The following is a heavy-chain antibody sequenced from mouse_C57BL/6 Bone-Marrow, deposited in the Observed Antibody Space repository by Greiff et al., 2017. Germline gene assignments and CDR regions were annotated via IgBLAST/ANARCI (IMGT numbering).Heavy chain of an antibody. J-gene: IGHJ2*01. CDR2: IDPSDSET. CDR1: GYTFTSYW. CDR3: AREGTVVAPFDY. V-gene: IGHV1-52*01. D-gene: IGHD1-1*01. Sequence: QVQLQQPGAELVRPGSSVQLSCKASGYTFTSYWMHWVKQRPIQGLEWIGKIDPSDSETHYNQKFKDKATLTVDKSSSTAYMQISSLTSEDSAVYYCAREGTVVAPFDYWGQGTTLTVSS.